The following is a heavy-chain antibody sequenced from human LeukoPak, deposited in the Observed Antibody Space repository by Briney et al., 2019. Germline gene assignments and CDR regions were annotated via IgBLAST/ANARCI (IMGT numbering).Heavy chain of an antibody. CDR3: ATGRLTIFGVVIRIDY. V-gene: IGHV1-24*01. Sequence: ASVKVSCKVSGYTLTELSMHWVRQAPGKGLEWMGGFDPEDGETIYEQKFQGRVTMTEDTSTDTAYMELSSLRSEDTAVYYCATGRLTIFGVVIRIDYWGQGTLVTVSS. D-gene: IGHD3-3*01. CDR2: FDPEDGET. J-gene: IGHJ4*02. CDR1: GYTLTELS.